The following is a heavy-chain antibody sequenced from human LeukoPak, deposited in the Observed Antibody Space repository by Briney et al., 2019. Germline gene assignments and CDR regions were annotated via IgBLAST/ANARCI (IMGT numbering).Heavy chain of an antibody. J-gene: IGHJ2*01. D-gene: IGHD3-22*01. CDR2: IYCTRST. V-gene: IGHV4-39*01. Sequence: PSETLSLTCTVSGGSISSSSYYWGWIRQPPGTGLEWIGSIYCTRSTYYNPSLKSRVTISVDTSKNQFSLKLTSATAADTAVYYCARGVTMIVVAIHDWYFDLWGRGTLVTVSS. CDR3: ARGVTMIVVAIHDWYFDL. CDR1: GGSISSSSYY.